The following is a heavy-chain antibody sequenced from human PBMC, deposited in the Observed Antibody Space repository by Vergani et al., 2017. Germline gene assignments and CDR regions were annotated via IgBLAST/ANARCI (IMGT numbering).Heavy chain of an antibody. V-gene: IGHV1-8*01. CDR1: GYTFTSYD. D-gene: IGHD2-2*01. CDR3: ARGRRYQLLAWFDP. Sequence: QVQLVQSGAEVKKPGASVKVACKASGYTFTSYDINWVRQATGQGLEWMGWMNPNSGNTGYAQKFQGRVTMTRNTSISTAYMELSSLRSEDTAVYYCARGRRYQLLAWFDPWGQGTLVTVSS. J-gene: IGHJ5*02. CDR2: MNPNSGNT.